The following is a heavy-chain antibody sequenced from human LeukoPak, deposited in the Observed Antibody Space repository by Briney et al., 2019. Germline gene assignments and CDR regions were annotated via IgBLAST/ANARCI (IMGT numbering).Heavy chain of an antibody. CDR3: ATGDYYDSSGYYFDFQH. Sequence: SVKVSCKASGGTFSSHAINWVRQAPGQGLEWMGGIIPMSSTTKYAQKFQGRVTMTTDTSTSTAYMELRSLRSDDTAVYYCATGDYYDSSGYYFDFQHWGQGTLVTVSS. V-gene: IGHV1-69*05. D-gene: IGHD3-22*01. J-gene: IGHJ1*01. CDR1: GGTFSSHA. CDR2: IIPMSSTT.